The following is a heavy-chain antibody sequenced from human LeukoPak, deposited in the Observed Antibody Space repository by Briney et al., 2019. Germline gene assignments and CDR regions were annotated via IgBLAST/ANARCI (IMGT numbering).Heavy chain of an antibody. CDR1: GFTFSSYW. Sequence: PGGSLRLSCAASGFTFSSYWMSWVRQAPGKGLEWVANIKQDGSEKYYVDSVKGRFTISGDDSKNTAYLQMNSLKTEDTAVYYCVRAYYDSSGYYNWFDPWGQGNLVTVSS. J-gene: IGHJ5*02. D-gene: IGHD3-22*01. CDR3: VRAYYDSSGYYNWFDP. V-gene: IGHV3-7*03. CDR2: IKQDGSEK.